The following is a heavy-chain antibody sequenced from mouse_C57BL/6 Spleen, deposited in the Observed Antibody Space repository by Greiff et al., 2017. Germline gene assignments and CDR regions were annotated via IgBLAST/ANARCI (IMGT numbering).Heavy chain of an antibody. J-gene: IGHJ3*01. D-gene: IGHD3-2*02. CDR2: IWSDGGT. Sequence: VKLVESGPGLVAPSQSLSITCTVSGFSLTSYGVHWVRQPPGKGLEWLVVIWSDGGTTYNSAIKSRLSISKDNSKSQVVLKMNSLQTDDTSMYYCARRGDSSCYWFAYWGQGTLVTVSA. V-gene: IGHV2-6*03. CDR1: GFSLTSYG. CDR3: ARRGDSSCYWFAY.